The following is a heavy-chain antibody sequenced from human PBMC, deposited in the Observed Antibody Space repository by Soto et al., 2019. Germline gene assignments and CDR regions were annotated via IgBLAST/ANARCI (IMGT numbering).Heavy chain of an antibody. CDR3: ARAMREELPIYYFDS. J-gene: IGHJ4*02. CDR1: GFSRSKARMG. CDR2: IFWNDER. D-gene: IGHD1-7*01. V-gene: IGHV2-26*01. Sequence: SGPTLVNPTETLTLTCTVSGFSRSKARMGVSWIRQPPGKALDWLAHIFWNDERSYNTSLKSRLTISRDTSKSQVVLTMTNVDPVDTGTYFCARAMREELPIYYFDSWGQGTLVTVSS.